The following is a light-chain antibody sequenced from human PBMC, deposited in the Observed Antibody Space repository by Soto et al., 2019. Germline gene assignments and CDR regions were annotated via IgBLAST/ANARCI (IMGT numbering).Light chain of an antibody. V-gene: IGKV1-39*01. J-gene: IGKJ1*01. CDR2: AAS. Sequence: DLPLTPSPSSLSASVGDRVTITCRASQSISSYLNWYQQKPGKAPNLLIYAASSLQSGVPSRFSGSGSGTEFTLTISSLQPDDFATYYCQHYKMYSPWTFGQGTKVDI. CDR3: QHYKMYSPWT. CDR1: QSISSY.